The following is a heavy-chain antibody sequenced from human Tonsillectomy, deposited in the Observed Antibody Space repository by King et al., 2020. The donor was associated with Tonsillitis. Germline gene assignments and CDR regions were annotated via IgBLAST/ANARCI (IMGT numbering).Heavy chain of an antibody. CDR1: GFSFSDYG. CDR3: ARGMYYYDSSGLSDYYYYYMDV. V-gene: IGHV3-33*01. D-gene: IGHD3-22*01. Sequence: QVQLVESGGGVVQPGRSRRLSCAASGFSFSDYGMHWVRQAPGKGLEWAAIIWYDGSNEYYADSVKGRFTISRDNSKNTLYLQMNSLRAEDTAVYYCARGMYYYDSSGLSDYYYYYMDVWGKGTTVTVSS. J-gene: IGHJ6*03. CDR2: IWYDGSNE.